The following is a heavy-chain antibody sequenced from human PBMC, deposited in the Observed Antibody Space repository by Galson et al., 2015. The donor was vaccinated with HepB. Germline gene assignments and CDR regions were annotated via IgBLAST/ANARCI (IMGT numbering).Heavy chain of an antibody. D-gene: IGHD2-15*01. CDR3: AREIVVVVAATPNYYYYMDV. CDR1: GYTFTGYY. V-gene: IGHV1-2*06. Sequence: SVKVSCKASGYTFTGYYMHWVRQAPGQGLEWMGRINPNSGGTNYAQKFQGRVTMTRDTSISTAYMELSRLRSDDTAVYYCAREIVVVVAATPNYYYYMDVWGKGTTVTVSS. J-gene: IGHJ6*03. CDR2: INPNSGGT.